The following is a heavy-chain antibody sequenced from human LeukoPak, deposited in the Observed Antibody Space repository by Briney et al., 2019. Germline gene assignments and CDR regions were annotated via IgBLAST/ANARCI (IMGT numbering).Heavy chain of an antibody. D-gene: IGHD3-10*01. CDR2: ISYDGSNK. CDR3: AKETYYYGSGSYYENWFDP. V-gene: IGHV3-30*18. J-gene: IGHJ5*02. Sequence: GGSLRLSCAASGFTFSSYGMHWVRQAPGKGLEWVAVISYDGSNKYYADSVKGRFTISRDNSKNTLYLQMNSLRAEDTAVYYCAKETYYYGSGSYYENWFDPWGQGTLVTVSS. CDR1: GFTFSSYG.